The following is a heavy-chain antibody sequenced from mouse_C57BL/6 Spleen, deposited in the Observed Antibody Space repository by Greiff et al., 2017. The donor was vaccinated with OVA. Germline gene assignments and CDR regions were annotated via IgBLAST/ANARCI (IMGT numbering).Heavy chain of an antibody. J-gene: IGHJ3*01. CDR2: IYPGSGST. CDR3: ARSNYYGSSLFAY. CDR1: GYTFTSYW. D-gene: IGHD1-1*01. Sequence: QVQLQQSGAELVKPGASVKMSCKASGYTFTSYWITWVKQRPGQGLEWIGDIYPGSGSTNYNEKFKSKATLTVDTSSSTAYMQLSSLTSEDSAVYYCARSNYYGSSLFAYWGQGTLVTVSA. V-gene: IGHV1-55*01.